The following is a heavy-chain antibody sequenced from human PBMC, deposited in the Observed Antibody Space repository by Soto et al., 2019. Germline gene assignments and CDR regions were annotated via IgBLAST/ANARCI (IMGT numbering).Heavy chain of an antibody. CDR1: GGSISSSNW. CDR2: IYHSGST. J-gene: IGHJ2*01. V-gene: IGHV4-4*02. Sequence: QVQLQESGPGLVKPSGTLSLTCAVSGGSISSSNWWSWVRQPPGKGLEWIGEIYHSGSTNYNPSLKSRVTISVDKSKNQFALKLSSVAASDTAVYYCARVAIVLMVYANRYFDLWGRGTLVTVSS. CDR3: ARVAIVLMVYANRYFDL. D-gene: IGHD2-8*01.